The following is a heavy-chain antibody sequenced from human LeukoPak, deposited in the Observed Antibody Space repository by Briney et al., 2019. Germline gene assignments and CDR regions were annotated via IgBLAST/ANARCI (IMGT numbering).Heavy chain of an antibody. CDR2: IYYSGST. Sequence: PSETLSLTCTVSGGSISSYYWSWIRQPPGKGLEWIGYIYYSGSTNYNPSLKSRVTISVDTSKNQFSLKLSSVTAADTAVYYCASRTSRGHDAFDIWGQGTMVTVSS. CDR3: ASRTSRGHDAFDI. V-gene: IGHV4-59*08. D-gene: IGHD3-10*01. J-gene: IGHJ3*02. CDR1: GGSISSYY.